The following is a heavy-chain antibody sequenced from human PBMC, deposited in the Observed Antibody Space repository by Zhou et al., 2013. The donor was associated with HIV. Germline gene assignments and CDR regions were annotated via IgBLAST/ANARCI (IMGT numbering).Heavy chain of an antibody. V-gene: IGHV1-69*04. CDR1: GGTFSSYA. D-gene: IGHD2-15*01. J-gene: IGHJ6*03. Sequence: QVQLVQSGAEVKKPGSSVKVSCKASGGTFSSYAISWVRQAPGQGLEWMGRIIPILGIANYAQKFQGRVTITADKSTSTAYMELSSLRSEDTAVYYCLGGWSENCSGGSCYSPYYYYYMDVWGKGTTVTVSS. CDR2: IIPILGIA. CDR3: LGGWSENCSGGSCYSPYYYYYMDV.